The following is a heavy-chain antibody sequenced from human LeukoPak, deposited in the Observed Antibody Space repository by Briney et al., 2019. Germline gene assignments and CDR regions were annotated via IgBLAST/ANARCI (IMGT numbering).Heavy chain of an antibody. Sequence: GASVKVSCKASGYTFTSYDINWVRQATGQGLEWMGWMNPNSGNTGYAQKFQGRVTMTRNTSISTAYMELSSLRSEDTAVYYCARGLSRRGGGLIQLWDRTVATWFDPWGQGTLVTVSS. D-gene: IGHD5-18*01. CDR1: GYTFTSYD. V-gene: IGHV1-8*01. J-gene: IGHJ5*02. CDR2: MNPNSGNT. CDR3: ARGLSRRGGGLIQLWDRTVATWFDP.